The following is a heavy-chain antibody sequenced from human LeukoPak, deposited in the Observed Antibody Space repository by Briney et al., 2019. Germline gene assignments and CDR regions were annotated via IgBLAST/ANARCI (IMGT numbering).Heavy chain of an antibody. Sequence: PGGSLRLSCAASGFTFSSYGMHWVRQAPGKGLEYVSAISSNGGSTYYANSVKGRFTISRDNSKNTLYLQMGSLRAEDMAVYYCARDRGDYYFDYWGQGTLVTVSS. J-gene: IGHJ4*02. D-gene: IGHD3-10*01. CDR1: GFTFSSYG. V-gene: IGHV3-64*01. CDR3: ARDRGDYYFDY. CDR2: ISSNGGST.